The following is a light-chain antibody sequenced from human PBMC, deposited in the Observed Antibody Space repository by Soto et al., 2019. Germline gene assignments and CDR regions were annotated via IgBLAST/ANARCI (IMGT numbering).Light chain of an antibody. Sequence: QSVLTQPASVSGSPGQSITISCTGTSSDIGAYNFVSWYQQHPGKAPKLMLYDFNIRPSGVSNRFSGSKSGNTASLTISGLQAEYEADYYCTSWTTSTTMIFGGGTKVTV. J-gene: IGLJ2*01. CDR3: TSWTTSTTMI. CDR2: DFN. V-gene: IGLV2-14*03. CDR1: SSDIGAYNF.